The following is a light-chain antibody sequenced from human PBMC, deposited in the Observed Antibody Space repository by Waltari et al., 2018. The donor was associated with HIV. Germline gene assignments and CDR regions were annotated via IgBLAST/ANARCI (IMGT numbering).Light chain of an antibody. V-gene: IGKV3-15*01. CDR1: QSVGNN. CDR2: SVS. J-gene: IGKJ4*01. Sequence: EIVMTQSPVTLSASLGERVTLSCRASQSVGNNLAWYQQRPGQAPGVLIYSVSTRAAGVPARFSGSGSGTDFTLTISGLQSEDYAVYFCQQYEKWPPLTFGGGTKV. CDR3: QQYEKWPPLT.